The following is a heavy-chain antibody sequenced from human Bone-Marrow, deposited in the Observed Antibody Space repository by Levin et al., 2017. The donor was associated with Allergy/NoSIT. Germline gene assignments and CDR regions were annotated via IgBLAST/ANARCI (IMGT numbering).Heavy chain of an antibody. CDR2: ISGNSGYL. Sequence: GESLKISCAASGFTFRTYSMNWVRQAPGKGLAWVSSISGNSGYLFYADSVKGRFTVSRDNAKNSLYLKMNSLTVEDTAVYYCARDRGSSYGQTFDYWGQGSLVTVSS. V-gene: IGHV3-21*01. CDR3: ARDRGSSYGQTFDY. J-gene: IGHJ4*02. D-gene: IGHD3-10*01. CDR1: GFTFRTYS.